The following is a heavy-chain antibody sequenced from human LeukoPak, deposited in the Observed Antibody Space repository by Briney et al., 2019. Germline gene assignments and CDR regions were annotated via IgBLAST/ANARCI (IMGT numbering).Heavy chain of an antibody. D-gene: IGHD2-15*01. CDR2: ISGSGGST. Sequence: GGSLRLSCAASGFTFSSYAMSWVRQAPGKGLEWVSAISGSGGSTYYADSVKGRFTISRDNSKNTLYLQMNSLRAEDTAVYYCAKDEAHYCSGGSCYWATGEDYYYYHMDVWGKGTTVTVSS. CDR1: GFTFSSYA. CDR3: AKDEAHYCSGGSCYWATGEDYYYYHMDV. V-gene: IGHV3-23*01. J-gene: IGHJ6*03.